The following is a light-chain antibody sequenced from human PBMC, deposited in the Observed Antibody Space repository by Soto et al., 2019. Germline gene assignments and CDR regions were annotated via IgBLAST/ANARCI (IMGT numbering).Light chain of an antibody. CDR2: GAS. CDR3: QQYGSTPVT. J-gene: IGKJ1*01. CDR1: QSVSSSY. V-gene: IGKV3-20*01. Sequence: EIVLTQSPGTLSLSPGDRATLFCRASQSVSSSYLAWYQQRIGQAPRLLIYGASSRATGIPDRFSGSGSGTDFTLTISRLEPEDFAVYYCQQYGSTPVTLGQGTKVDIK.